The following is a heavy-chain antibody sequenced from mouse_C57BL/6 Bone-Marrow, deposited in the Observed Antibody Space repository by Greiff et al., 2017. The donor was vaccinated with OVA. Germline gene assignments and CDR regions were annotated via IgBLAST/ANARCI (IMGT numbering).Heavy chain of an antibody. D-gene: IGHD1-1*01. J-gene: IGHJ1*03. CDR1: GFTFSSYT. Sequence: EVKVVESGGGLVKPGGSLKLSCAASGFTFSSYTMSWVRQTPEKRLEWVATISGGGGNTYYPDSVKGRFTISRDNAKNTLYLQMSSLRSEDTALYYCARQEDYYGSSYGYFDVWGTGTTVTVSS. V-gene: IGHV5-9*01. CDR3: ARQEDYYGSSYGYFDV. CDR2: ISGGGGNT.